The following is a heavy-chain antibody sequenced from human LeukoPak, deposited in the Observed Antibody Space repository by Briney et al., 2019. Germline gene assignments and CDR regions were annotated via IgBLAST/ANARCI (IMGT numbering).Heavy chain of an antibody. J-gene: IGHJ4*02. CDR3: ARENWAPYD. V-gene: IGHV3-7*01. D-gene: IGHD3-3*01. Sequence: GGSLRVSCAASGFTFTKYWMTWVRQAPGKGLEGVANIKQDGSERNYVDTVKGRFIISRDNAKNLLYLQMNSLRVEDTAVYYCARENWAPYDWGQGTLVTVSS. CDR2: IKQDGSER. CDR1: GFTFTKYW.